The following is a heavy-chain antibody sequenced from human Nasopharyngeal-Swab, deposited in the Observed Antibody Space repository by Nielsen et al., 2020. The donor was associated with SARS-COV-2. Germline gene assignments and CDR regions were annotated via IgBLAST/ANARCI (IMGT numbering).Heavy chain of an antibody. J-gene: IGHJ4*02. Sequence: RQAPGKGLEWIGSTYHSGSTNNNPSLKSRVTITVDTSKNQVSLKLTSVTAADTAVYYCARAGGYCSGGSCRRHYYFDYWGQGTLVTVSS. CDR3: ARAGGYCSGGSCRRHYYFDY. D-gene: IGHD2-15*01. CDR2: TYHSGST. V-gene: IGHV4-59*12.